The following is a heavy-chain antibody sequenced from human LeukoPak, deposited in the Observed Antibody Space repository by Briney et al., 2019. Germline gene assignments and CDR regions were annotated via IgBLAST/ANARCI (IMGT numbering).Heavy chain of an antibody. CDR2: IGTAGDT. V-gene: IGHV3-13*01. CDR3: VRAGSGNRWTNYGLDV. CDR1: EFTFSRYD. D-gene: IGHD1-1*01. Sequence: GGSLRLSCAASEFTFSRYDLHWVRQSPEKGLEWVSAIGTAGDTYYPDSVKGRFTISRDNPKNSFHLQMNGLRVGDTAVYYCVRAGSGNRWTNYGLDVWGRGTTVTVSS. J-gene: IGHJ6*02.